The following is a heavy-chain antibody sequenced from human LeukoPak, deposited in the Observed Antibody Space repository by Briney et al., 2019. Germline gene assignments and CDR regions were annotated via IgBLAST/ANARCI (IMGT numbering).Heavy chain of an antibody. V-gene: IGHV1-8*01. Sequence: GASVNVSCKSSVYTVTSYDINWVRQATGQGLEWMGWMNPNSGNTGYAQKFQGRVTMTRNTSISTAYMELSSLRSEDTAVYYCARRLYGDYYFDYWGQRTLVTVSS. CDR3: ARRLYGDYYFDY. D-gene: IGHD4-17*01. CDR1: VYTVTSYD. CDR2: MNPNSGNT. J-gene: IGHJ4*02.